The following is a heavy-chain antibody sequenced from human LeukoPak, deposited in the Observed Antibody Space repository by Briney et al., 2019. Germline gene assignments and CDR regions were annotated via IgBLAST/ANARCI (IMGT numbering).Heavy chain of an antibody. Sequence: GGSLRLSCAASGFTFSSYIMSWVRQAPGKGLEWVANIKEDGSEEYHVDSLKGRFTISRDNAKNSLYLQMNSLRAEDTAVYYRGRRGSLARSFFDYWGQGTLVTVSS. CDR3: GRRGSLARSFFDY. CDR1: GFTFSSYI. D-gene: IGHD3-16*01. CDR2: IKEDGSEE. V-gene: IGHV3-7*01. J-gene: IGHJ4*02.